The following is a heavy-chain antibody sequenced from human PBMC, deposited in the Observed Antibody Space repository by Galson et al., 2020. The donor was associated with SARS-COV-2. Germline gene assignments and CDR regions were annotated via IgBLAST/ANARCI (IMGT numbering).Heavy chain of an antibody. Sequence: GESLKISCAASGFTFSSYGMHWVRQAPGKGLEWVAVIWYDGSNKYYADSVKGRFTISRDNSKNTLYLQMNSLRAEDTAVYYCARDTLLTGIAVALSGEHQYYGMGVWGQGTTVTGSS. V-gene: IGHV3-33*01. D-gene: IGHD6-13*01. CDR3: ARDTLLTGIAVALSGEHQYYGMGV. J-gene: IGHJ6*02. CDR1: GFTFSSYG. CDR2: IWYDGSNK.